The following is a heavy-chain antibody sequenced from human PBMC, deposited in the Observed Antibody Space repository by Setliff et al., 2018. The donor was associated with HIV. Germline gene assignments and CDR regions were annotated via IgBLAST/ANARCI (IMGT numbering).Heavy chain of an antibody. CDR3: ARHFGISYRSPFDP. D-gene: IGHD3-3*01. CDR1: GYNFTIYW. CDR2: IYPGDSDT. Sequence: GESLKISCKGSGYNFTIYWIGWVRQMPGKGLEWMGIIYPGDSDTRYSPSFQGQVTISADKSISTAYLQWSSLKASDSAIYYCARHFGISYRSPFDPWGQGTLVTVSS. J-gene: IGHJ5*02. V-gene: IGHV5-51*01.